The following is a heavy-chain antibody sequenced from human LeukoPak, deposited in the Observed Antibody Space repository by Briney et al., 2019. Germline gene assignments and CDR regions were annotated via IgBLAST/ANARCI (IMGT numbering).Heavy chain of an antibody. Sequence: ASVKVSCKASGYTFTGYYMHWVRQAPGQGLEWMGWINPNSGGTNYTQKFQGRVTMTRDTSSSTAYMELSRLGSDDTAVYYCARGQPGIAVAGTVNYYYYGMDVWGQGTTVTVSS. CDR1: GYTFTGYY. D-gene: IGHD6-19*01. CDR3: ARGQPGIAVAGTVNYYYYGMDV. CDR2: INPNSGGT. V-gene: IGHV1-2*02. J-gene: IGHJ6*02.